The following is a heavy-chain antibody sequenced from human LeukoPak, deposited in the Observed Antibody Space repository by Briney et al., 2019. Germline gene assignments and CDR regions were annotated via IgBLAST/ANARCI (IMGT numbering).Heavy chain of an antibody. J-gene: IGHJ4*02. Sequence: PGGSLRLSCAASGFTFSSYGMSWVRQAPGKGLEWVSAISGSGGSTYYADSVKGRFTISRDNSKNTLYLQMNSLRAEDTAVYYCAKDASKYGDYVVPTVAPFDYWGQGTLVTVSS. V-gene: IGHV3-23*01. CDR1: GFTFSSYG. CDR2: ISGSGGST. D-gene: IGHD4-17*01. CDR3: AKDASKYGDYVVPTVAPFDY.